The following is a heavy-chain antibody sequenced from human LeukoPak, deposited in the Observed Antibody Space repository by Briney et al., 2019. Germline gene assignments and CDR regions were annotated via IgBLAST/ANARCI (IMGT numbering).Heavy chain of an antibody. Sequence: GGSLRLSCAASGFTFGSYAMYWVRQAPGKGLEWVSGISGSGGSTFYAGSVKGRFTISRDNSENTVYLQMNSLRADDTAVYYCARQQLVSGYYLDSWGQGTLVTVSS. CDR1: GFTFGSYA. V-gene: IGHV3-23*01. CDR3: ARQQLVSGYYLDS. D-gene: IGHD3-22*01. CDR2: ISGSGGST. J-gene: IGHJ4*02.